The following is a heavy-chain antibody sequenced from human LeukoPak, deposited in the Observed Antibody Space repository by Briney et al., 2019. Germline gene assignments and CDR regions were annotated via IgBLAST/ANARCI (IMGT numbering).Heavy chain of an antibody. CDR3: ATEGYSSGWYRY. D-gene: IGHD6-19*01. J-gene: IGHJ4*02. CDR1: GGASSSFA. Sequence: SVKVSCKASGGASSSFAINWVRQTPGQGLEWMGGIIPIFVTPSYAQKFQGRVTITADESTSTAYMELSSLRSEDTAVYYCATEGYSSGWYRYWGQGTLVTVSS. CDR2: IIPIFVTP. V-gene: IGHV1-69*13.